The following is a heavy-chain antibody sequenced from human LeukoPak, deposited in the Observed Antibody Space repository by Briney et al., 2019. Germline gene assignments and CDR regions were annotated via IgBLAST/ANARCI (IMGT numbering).Heavy chain of an antibody. V-gene: IGHV4-34*01. Sequence: PSETLSLTCAVYGGSFSGYYWSWIRQPPGKGLEWIGEINHSGSTNYNPSLKSRVTISVDTSKNQFSLKLSSVTAADTAVSYCARIVSYYDYVWGSYRLFDYWGQGTLVTVSS. J-gene: IGHJ4*02. CDR2: INHSGST. CDR3: ARIVSYYDYVWGSYRLFDY. D-gene: IGHD3-16*02. CDR1: GGSFSGYY.